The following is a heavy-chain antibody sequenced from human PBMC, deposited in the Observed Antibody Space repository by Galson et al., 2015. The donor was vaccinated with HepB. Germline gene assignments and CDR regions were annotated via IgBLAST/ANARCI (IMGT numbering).Heavy chain of an antibody. J-gene: IGHJ6*02. D-gene: IGHD4-17*01. CDR2: ISRSSSNI. CDR1: GFTFSSYG. CDR3: ARGRVTTYGLDV. V-gene: IGHV3-48*02. Sequence: SLRLSCAASGFTFSSYGMNWVRQAPGKGLEWISYISRSSSNIFYADPAKGRFTISRDNAKNSLYLEMNSLRDEDTAIYYCARGRVTTYGLDVWGQGTTVTVSS.